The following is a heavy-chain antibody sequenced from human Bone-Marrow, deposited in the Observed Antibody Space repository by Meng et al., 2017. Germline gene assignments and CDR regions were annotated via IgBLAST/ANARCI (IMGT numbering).Heavy chain of an antibody. D-gene: IGHD3-22*01. J-gene: IGHJ4*02. Sequence: EVQLVESGGGWVLPGGSLRLSCAASGFTVSTNYMSWVRQAPGKGLEWVPSFYGIGYTYYADSVKGRFTISRDNSKNTLYLHMNSLRAEDTAIYYCARDRSGYYFASWGQGTLVTVSS. V-gene: IGHV3-66*01. CDR2: FYGIGYT. CDR1: GFTVSTNY. CDR3: ARDRSGYYFAS.